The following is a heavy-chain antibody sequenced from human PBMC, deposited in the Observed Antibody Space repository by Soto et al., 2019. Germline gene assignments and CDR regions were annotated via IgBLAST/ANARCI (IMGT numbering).Heavy chain of an antibody. CDR3: ARHNYGDHFDY. CDR1: GFSLSTSGVG. Sequence: QITLKESGPTLVKPTQTLTLTCTFSGFSLSTSGVGVGWIRQPPGKALEWLALIYWDDDKRYSPSLKSRLTITKDTSENQVVLTMTNMDPVDTATYYCARHNYGDHFDYWGQGTLVTVSS. D-gene: IGHD4-17*01. CDR2: IYWDDDK. V-gene: IGHV2-5*02. J-gene: IGHJ4*02.